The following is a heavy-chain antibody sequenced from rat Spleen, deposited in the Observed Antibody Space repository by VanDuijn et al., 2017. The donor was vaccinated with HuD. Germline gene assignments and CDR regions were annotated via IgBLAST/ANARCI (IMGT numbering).Heavy chain of an antibody. CDR3: ARPHSSHYVMDA. D-gene: IGHD1-8*01. Sequence: EVQLVESGGGLVQPGRSLKLSCAASGFTFSNYDMAWVRQAPTKGLEWVASISTSGGSTYYRDSVKGRFTVSRDNAKSTLYLQVDSLRSEDTASYYCARPHSSHYVMDAWGQGASVTVSS. CDR1: GFTFSNYD. V-gene: IGHV5-25*01. CDR2: ISTSGGST. J-gene: IGHJ4*01.